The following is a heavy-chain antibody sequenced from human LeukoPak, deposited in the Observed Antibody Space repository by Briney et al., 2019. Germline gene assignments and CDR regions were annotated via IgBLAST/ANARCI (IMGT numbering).Heavy chain of an antibody. CDR3: ARALYYYDSSGYYIDAFDI. D-gene: IGHD3-22*01. Sequence: SVKVSCKASGGTFSSYAISWVRQAPGQGREWMGGIIPIFGTANYAQKFQGRVTLTADESTSTAYMELSSLRSEDTAIYYCARALYYYDSSGYYIDAFDIWGQGTMVTVSS. CDR1: GGTFSSYA. V-gene: IGHV1-69*13. CDR2: IIPIFGTA. J-gene: IGHJ3*02.